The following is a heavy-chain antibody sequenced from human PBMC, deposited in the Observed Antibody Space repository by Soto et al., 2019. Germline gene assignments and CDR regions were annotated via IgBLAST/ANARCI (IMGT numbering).Heavy chain of an antibody. J-gene: IGHJ6*02. CDR3: ATDLPTRSGGYDYYYYGMDV. CDR1: GYTLTELS. Sequence: GASVKVSCKVSGYTLTELSVHWVRQAPGKGLEWMGGFDPEDGETIYAQKFQGRVTMTEDTSTDTAYMELSSLRSEDTAVYYCATDLPTRSGGYDYYYYGMDVWGQGTTVTVSS. V-gene: IGHV1-24*01. D-gene: IGHD5-12*01. CDR2: FDPEDGET.